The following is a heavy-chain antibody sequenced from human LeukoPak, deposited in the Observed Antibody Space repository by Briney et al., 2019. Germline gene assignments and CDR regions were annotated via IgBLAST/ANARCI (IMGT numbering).Heavy chain of an antibody. Sequence: GGSLRLSCAASGFTFRNYWMHWIRQAPGKGLVWVSRIKGDGSHTIYADSVKGRFTISRDNTKNTLYLQMKSPRVEDTALYYCVRDWDHFDFDSWGQGTLVTVSS. D-gene: IGHD1-26*01. CDR3: VRDWDHFDFDS. CDR1: GFTFRNYW. V-gene: IGHV3-74*01. J-gene: IGHJ5*01. CDR2: IKGDGSHT.